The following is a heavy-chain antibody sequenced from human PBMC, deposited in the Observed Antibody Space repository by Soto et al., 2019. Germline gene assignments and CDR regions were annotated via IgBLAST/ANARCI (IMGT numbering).Heavy chain of an antibody. CDR2: ISGSGGST. CDR1: GFTFSSYA. J-gene: IGHJ4*02. CDR3: AKDPPYYYDSSGYYYFDY. Sequence: GGSLRLSCAASGFTFSSYAMSWVRQAPGKGLEWVSAISGSGGSTYYADSVKGRFTISRDNSKNTLYLQMNSLRAEDTAVYYCAKDPPYYYDSSGYYYFDYWGQGTLVTVSS. D-gene: IGHD3-22*01. V-gene: IGHV3-23*01.